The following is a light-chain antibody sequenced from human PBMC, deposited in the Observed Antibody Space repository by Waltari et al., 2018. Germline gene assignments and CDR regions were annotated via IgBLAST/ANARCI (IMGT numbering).Light chain of an antibody. CDR1: QSLTKRY. Sequence: EVVLTQSPDTLSLSPGERATLSCRASQSLTKRYLAWYQQKPGQAPRLLIYGASSSAPGIPNRFSGSGSGTDFTLTISRLEPEDFAVYYCQQYGSSILYTFGQGTKLEIK. J-gene: IGKJ2*01. V-gene: IGKV3-20*01. CDR2: GAS. CDR3: QQYGSSILYT.